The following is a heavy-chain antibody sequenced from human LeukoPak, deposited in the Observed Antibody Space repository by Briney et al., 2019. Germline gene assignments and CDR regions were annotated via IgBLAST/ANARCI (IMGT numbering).Heavy chain of an antibody. D-gene: IGHD3-22*01. CDR1: GFTFSSYS. V-gene: IGHV3-21*01. CDR2: ISSSSSYI. CDR3: ARDGTYYYDSSGYYSFDY. Sequence: PGGSLRLSCAASGFTFSSYSMNWVRQAPGKGLEWVSSISSSSSYIYYADSVKGRFTISRDNAKNSLYPQMNSLRAEDTAVYYCARDGTYYYDSSGYYSFDYWGQGTLVTVSS. J-gene: IGHJ4*02.